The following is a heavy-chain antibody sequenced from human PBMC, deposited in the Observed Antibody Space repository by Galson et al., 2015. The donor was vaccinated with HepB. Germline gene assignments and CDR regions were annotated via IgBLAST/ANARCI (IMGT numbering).Heavy chain of an antibody. J-gene: IGHJ6*02. CDR2: IKQDGSEK. CDR3: ARDSANALYNYYYYYGMDV. D-gene: IGHD2-2*01. V-gene: IGHV3-7*03. CDR1: GFTFSSYW. Sequence: SLRLSCAASGFTFSSYWMSWVRQAPGKGLEWVANIKQDGSEKYYVDSVKGRFTISRDNAKNSLYLQMNSLRAEDTAVYYCARDSANALYNYYYYYGMDVWGQGTTVTVSS.